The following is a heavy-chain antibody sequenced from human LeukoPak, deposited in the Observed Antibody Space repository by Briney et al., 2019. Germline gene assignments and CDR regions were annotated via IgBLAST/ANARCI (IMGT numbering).Heavy chain of an antibody. CDR3: ARAPIVEMATTQRDFFDY. D-gene: IGHD5-24*01. V-gene: IGHV3-48*02. J-gene: IGHJ4*02. CDR2: ITTDASTI. Sequence: GGSLRLSCEASGFNFKDYHMNWVRQAPGKGLEWVSYITTDASTIYYAESVKGRFTISRDNAKNALYFQLNSLRDEDTAVYYCARAPIVEMATTQRDFFDYWGQGTLVTVSS. CDR1: GFNFKDYH.